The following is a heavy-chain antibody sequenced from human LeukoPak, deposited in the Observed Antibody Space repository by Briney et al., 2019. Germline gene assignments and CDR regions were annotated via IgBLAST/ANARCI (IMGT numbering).Heavy chain of an antibody. J-gene: IGHJ6*03. V-gene: IGHV4-39*07. CDR3: AKDRELDYYYYYMDV. CDR1: GGSISSSSFY. D-gene: IGHD1-7*01. CDR2: IYYRGTT. Sequence: SETLSHTCTVSGGSISSSSFYWGWIRQPPGKGLEWIGSIYYRGTTYFNPSLKSRVAMSVDTSKNQFSLKLNSVTAADTAVYYCAKDRELDYYYYYMDVWGKGTTVTVSS.